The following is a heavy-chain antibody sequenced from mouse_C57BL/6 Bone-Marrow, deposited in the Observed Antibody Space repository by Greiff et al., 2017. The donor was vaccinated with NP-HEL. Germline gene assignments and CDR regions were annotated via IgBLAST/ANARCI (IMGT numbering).Heavy chain of an antibody. J-gene: IGHJ3*01. CDR3: ARDYGNWAWFSY. Sequence: VQLQQSGAELARPGASVKLSCKASGYTFTSYGISWVKQRTGQGLEWIGEIYPRSGNTYYNEKFKGKATLTADKSSSTAYMELLSLTSEDSAVYFWARDYGNWAWFSYWGQGTLVTVSA. D-gene: IGHD2-1*01. V-gene: IGHV1-81*01. CDR2: IYPRSGNT. CDR1: GYTFTSYG.